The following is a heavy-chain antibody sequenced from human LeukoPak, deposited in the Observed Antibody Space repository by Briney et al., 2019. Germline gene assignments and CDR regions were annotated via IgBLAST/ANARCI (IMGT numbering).Heavy chain of an antibody. V-gene: IGHV3-11*04. J-gene: IGHJ6*03. CDR3: ARLLMVRGVISHMDV. Sequence: GGSLGLSCAASGFTFSDYYMSWIRQAPGKGLEWVSFISSSDSTIYSADSVKGRFTISRDNAKNSLYLQMNSLRAEDTAVYYCARLLMVRGVISHMDVWSKGTTVTVSS. CDR2: ISSSDSTI. D-gene: IGHD3-10*01. CDR1: GFTFSDYY.